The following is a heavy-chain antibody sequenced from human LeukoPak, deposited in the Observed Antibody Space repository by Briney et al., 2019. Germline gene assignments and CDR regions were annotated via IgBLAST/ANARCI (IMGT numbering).Heavy chain of an antibody. CDR2: IKQDGSEI. J-gene: IGHJ4*02. D-gene: IGHD7-27*01. V-gene: IGHV3-7*03. CDR3: VRDKLTGASRLDY. CDR1: GFTFRSYA. Sequence: GGSLRLSCAASGFTFRSYAMSWVRQAPGKELEWVANIKQDGSEIYYVDSVKGRFTISRDNAKNSLYLQMNSLRAEDTAVYYCVRDKLTGASRLDYWGQGTLLTVSS.